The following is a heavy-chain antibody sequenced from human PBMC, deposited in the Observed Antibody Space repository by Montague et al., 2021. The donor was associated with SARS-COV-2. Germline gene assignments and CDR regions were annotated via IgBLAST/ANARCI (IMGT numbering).Heavy chain of an antibody. Sequence: SETLSLTCTVSGGSIISGNHDWVWIRQPRGRALEWIGILFYSGTTYYNLSLQSRVTISIDTSKNQFSLKVTSVVAADTAVYYCVRDGDYAPPYGMDVWGHGTTVIVSS. J-gene: IGHJ6*02. CDR1: GGSIISGNHD. D-gene: IGHD4-17*01. CDR3: VRDGDYAPPYGMDV. V-gene: IGHV4-39*07. CDR2: LFYSGTT.